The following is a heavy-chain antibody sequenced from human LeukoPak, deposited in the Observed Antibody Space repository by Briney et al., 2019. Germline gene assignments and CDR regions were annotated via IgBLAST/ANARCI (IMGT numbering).Heavy chain of an antibody. CDR1: GFTFSSYA. CDR3: ARAGTNSSSPLVQVSGSYGMDV. D-gene: IGHD6-13*01. J-gene: IGHJ6*02. CDR2: ISYDGSNK. Sequence: PGGSLRLSCAASGFTFSSYAMHWVRQAPGKGLEWVAVISYDGSNKYYADSVKGRFTISRDNSKNTLYLQMNSLRAEDTAVYYCARAGTNSSSPLVQVSGSYGMDVWGQGTMVTVSS. V-gene: IGHV3-30-3*01.